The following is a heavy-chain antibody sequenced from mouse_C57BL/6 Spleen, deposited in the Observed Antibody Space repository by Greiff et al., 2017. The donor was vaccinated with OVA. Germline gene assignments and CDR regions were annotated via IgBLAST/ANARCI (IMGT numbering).Heavy chain of an antibody. CDR1: GYAFSSSW. CDR3: AREPGYFDV. J-gene: IGHJ1*03. V-gene: IGHV1-82*01. CDR2: IYPGDGDT. Sequence: QVQLKQSGPELVKPGASVKISCKASGYAFSSSWMNWVKQRPGKGLEWIGRIYPGDGDTNYNGKFKGKATLTADKSSSTAYMQLSSLTSEDAAVYFCAREPGYFDVWGTGTTVTVSS.